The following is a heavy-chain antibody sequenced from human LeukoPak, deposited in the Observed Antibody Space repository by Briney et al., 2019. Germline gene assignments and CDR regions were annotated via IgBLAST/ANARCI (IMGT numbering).Heavy chain of an antibody. CDR2: IKQDGSAK. Sequence: GGSLRLSCAASGFTFSDYWMSWVRQAPGKGLEWVANIKQDGSAKYYVDSVKGRFTISRDNAKNSLYLHMNSLRDDDTAVYYCARLSYDSGTHYTVYKYWGQGTLVTVSS. V-gene: IGHV3-7*01. CDR1: GFTFSDYW. CDR3: ARLSYDSGTHYTVYKY. D-gene: IGHD3-10*01. J-gene: IGHJ4*02.